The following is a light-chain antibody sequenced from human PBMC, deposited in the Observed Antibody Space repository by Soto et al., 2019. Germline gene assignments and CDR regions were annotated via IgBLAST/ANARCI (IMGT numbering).Light chain of an antibody. Sequence: DIQMTQSPSTLSASVGDRVTITCRASQSISSWLAWYQQKPGKAPKLLIYDASSLESGVPSRFSGSGSGTEFTLTISSLQPDDFATYYCQQYTPDSPWTFGQGTKVEI. V-gene: IGKV1-5*01. CDR3: QQYTPDSPWT. CDR2: DAS. J-gene: IGKJ1*01. CDR1: QSISSW.